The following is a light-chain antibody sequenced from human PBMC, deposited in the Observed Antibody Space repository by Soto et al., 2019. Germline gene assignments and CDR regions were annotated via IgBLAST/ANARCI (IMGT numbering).Light chain of an antibody. J-gene: IGLJ3*02. CDR3: AAWDDTLSTWV. V-gene: IGLV1-47*02. Sequence: QSVLTQPPSASGTPGQRVTISCSGSFSNIGRDYVYWYQQFPGTAPKLLIYTNNQRPSGVPDRFSGSQSGTSASLAISWLRSEDEAFYYCAAWDDTLSTWVFGGGTKLTVL. CDR2: TNN. CDR1: FSNIGRDY.